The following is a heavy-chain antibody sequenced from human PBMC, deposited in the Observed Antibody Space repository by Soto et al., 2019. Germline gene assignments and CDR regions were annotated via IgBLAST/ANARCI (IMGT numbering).Heavy chain of an antibody. J-gene: IGHJ1*01. Sequence: EVQLVQSGPEVRKPGESLKISCQASGYIFSNFWISWVRQMPGEGLEWLGIIYPDDSDTRSSPSFLGQVTISADKSIKTTYLQWSSLKASDTAIYFCASSVLVTSTRNYGDLWGQGTLVPVSS. D-gene: IGHD4-17*01. CDR2: IYPDDSDT. V-gene: IGHV5-51*01. CDR1: GYIFSNFW. CDR3: ASSVLVTSTRNYGDL.